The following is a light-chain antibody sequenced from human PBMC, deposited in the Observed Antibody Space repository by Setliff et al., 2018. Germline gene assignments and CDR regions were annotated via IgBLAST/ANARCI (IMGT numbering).Light chain of an antibody. Sequence: QSALTQPASVSGSPGQSITISCTGTSSDVGGYNYVSWYQQHPGKAPKLMIYAVSNRPSGVSNRFSGSKSGNTASLTISGLQAEDESDYYCSSYTTSGTYVFGTGTKVTV. CDR2: AVS. CDR1: SSDVGGYNY. J-gene: IGLJ1*01. CDR3: SSYTTSGTYV. V-gene: IGLV2-14*01.